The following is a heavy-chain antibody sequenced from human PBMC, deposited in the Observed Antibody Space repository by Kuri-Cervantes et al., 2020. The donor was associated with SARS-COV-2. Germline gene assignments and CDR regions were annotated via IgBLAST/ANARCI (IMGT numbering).Heavy chain of an antibody. CDR1: GFTFSSYW. CDR3: ARDRRPHMYDILTGYFRPFDY. Sequence: GESLKISCAASGFTFSSYWMSWVRQAPGKGLEWVANIKQDGSEKYYVDSVKGRFTISRDNAKNSLYLQMNSLRAEDTAVYYCARDRRPHMYDILTGYFRPFDYWGQGTLVTDSS. V-gene: IGHV3-7*05. CDR2: IKQDGSEK. D-gene: IGHD3-9*01. J-gene: IGHJ4*02.